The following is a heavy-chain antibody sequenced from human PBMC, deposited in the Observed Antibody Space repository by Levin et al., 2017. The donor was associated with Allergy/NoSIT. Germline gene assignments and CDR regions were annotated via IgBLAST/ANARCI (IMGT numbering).Heavy chain of an antibody. V-gene: IGHV3-30*18. CDR1: GSSLSAYG. CDR2: ISYDGNNK. CDR3: AKGRAENCESCGQTVSYFYFYGMDV. Sequence: GESLKISCAASGSSLSAYGMHWVRQAPGKGLEWVAVISYDGNNKYYVGSVRGRFTISRDNSKNTLYLQMNSLRPEETAVYYCAKGRAENCESCGQTVSYFYFYGMDVWGQGTTVTVSS. J-gene: IGHJ6*02. D-gene: IGHD3-22*01.